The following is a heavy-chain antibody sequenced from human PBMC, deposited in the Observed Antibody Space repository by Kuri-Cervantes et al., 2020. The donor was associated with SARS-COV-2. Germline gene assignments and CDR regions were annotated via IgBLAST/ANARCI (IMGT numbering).Heavy chain of an antibody. Sequence: GESLKISCAASGFTFSRYAMHWVRQAPGKGLEWVAVISYDGSNKYYADSVKGRFTISRDNSMNTLYLQMNSLRAEDTAVYYCAKVFRPSDEGFDYWGQGTLVTVSS. J-gene: IGHJ4*02. CDR2: ISYDGSNK. CDR3: AKVFRPSDEGFDY. CDR1: GFTFSRYA. V-gene: IGHV3-30*18. D-gene: IGHD1-26*01.